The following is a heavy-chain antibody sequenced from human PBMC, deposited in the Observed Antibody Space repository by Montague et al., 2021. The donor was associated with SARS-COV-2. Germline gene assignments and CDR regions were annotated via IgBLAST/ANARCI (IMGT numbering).Heavy chain of an antibody. CDR3: ARGYYDILTGYLDAFDI. V-gene: IGHV2-70*11. CDR1: GFSLSTSGMC. Sequence: ALGKPTQTLTLTCTFSGFSLSTSGMCVSWIRQPPGKALEWLARIDWDDDKYYSTSLKTRLTISKDTSKNQVVLTTTNMDPVDTATYYCARGYYDILTGYLDAFDIWGRGTMVTVSS. CDR2: IDWDDDK. D-gene: IGHD3-9*01. J-gene: IGHJ3*02.